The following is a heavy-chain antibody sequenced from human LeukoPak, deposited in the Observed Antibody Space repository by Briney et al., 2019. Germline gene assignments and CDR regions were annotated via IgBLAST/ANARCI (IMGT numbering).Heavy chain of an antibody. J-gene: IGHJ6*02. CDR3: ARTTVALHYYYYYGMDV. V-gene: IGHV4-34*01. Sequence: PSETLSLTCAVYGGSFSGYYWSWIRQPPGKGLEWIGEINHSGSTNYNPSLKSRVTISVDTSKNQFSLKLSSVTAADTAVYYCARTTVALHYYYYYGMDVWGQGTTVTVSS. D-gene: IGHD4-23*01. CDR2: INHSGST. CDR1: GGSFSGYY.